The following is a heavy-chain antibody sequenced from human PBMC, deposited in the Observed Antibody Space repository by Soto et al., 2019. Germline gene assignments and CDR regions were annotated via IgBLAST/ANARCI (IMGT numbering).Heavy chain of an antibody. CDR2: IIPVFGEA. D-gene: IGHD3-22*01. CDR3: ARDGTLYDSNAYYYVY. Sequence: SVKVSCKASGGTFSRHAISWVRQAPGQGLEWMGGIIPVFGEANYAQKFQGRVTITADESTNTGYMELRSLTSEDTAVYYCARDGTLYDSNAYYYVYWGQGTLVTVSS. J-gene: IGHJ4*02. V-gene: IGHV1-69*13. CDR1: GGTFSRHA.